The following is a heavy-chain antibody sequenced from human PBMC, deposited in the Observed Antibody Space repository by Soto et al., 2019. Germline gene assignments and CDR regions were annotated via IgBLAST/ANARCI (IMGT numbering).Heavy chain of an antibody. CDR3: ARALWSANWFDP. Sequence: PSETLSLTCAVSGGSISSGGYSWSWIRQPPGKGLEWIGYIYHSGSTYYNPSLKSRVTISVDRSKNQFSLKLSSVTAADTAVYYFARALWSANWFDPWGPGLLVTVSS. CDR2: IYHSGST. CDR1: GGSISSGGYS. V-gene: IGHV4-30-2*01. D-gene: IGHD5-18*01. J-gene: IGHJ5*02.